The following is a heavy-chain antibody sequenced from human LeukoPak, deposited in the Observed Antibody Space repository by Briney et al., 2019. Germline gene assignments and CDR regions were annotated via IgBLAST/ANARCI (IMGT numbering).Heavy chain of an antibody. CDR3: GRQCSGGSCSDRGFDY. J-gene: IGHJ4*02. CDR1: GFTFSDYY. D-gene: IGHD2-15*01. CDR2: ISSSRSYT. Sequence: GGSLRLSCAASGFTFSDYYMSWIRQAPGKGLEWVSYISSSRSYTNYADSVKGRFTISRDNAKNSLYLQMNSLRAEDTAVYYCGRQCSGGSCSDRGFDYWGQGTLVTVSS. V-gene: IGHV3-11*06.